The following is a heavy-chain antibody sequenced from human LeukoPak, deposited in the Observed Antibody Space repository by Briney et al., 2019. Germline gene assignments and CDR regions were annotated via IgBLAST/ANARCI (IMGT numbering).Heavy chain of an antibody. CDR3: AKSGAGSPAFDY. D-gene: IGHD3-10*01. V-gene: IGHV3-23*01. Sequence: GGSLRLSCAASGFTFSSYAMSWVRQAPGKGLEWVSAISGSGGCTYYADSVKGRFTISRDNSKNTLYLQMNSLRAEDTAVYYCAKSGAGSPAFDYWGQGTLVTVSS. CDR2: ISGSGGCT. J-gene: IGHJ4*02. CDR1: GFTFSSYA.